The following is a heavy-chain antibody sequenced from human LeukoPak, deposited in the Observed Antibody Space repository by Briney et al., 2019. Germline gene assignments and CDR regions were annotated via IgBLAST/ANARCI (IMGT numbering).Heavy chain of an antibody. D-gene: IGHD6-6*01. V-gene: IGHV3-74*01. CDR2: ITNDGSST. Sequence: GGSLRLSCAASGLTFSSHWMHWVRQAPGKGLVWVSRITNDGSSTTYADSVKGRFTISRDNAKSSLYLQINSLRAEDTAVYYCARSSYSSSSSVWGQGTMVTVSS. CDR3: ARSSYSSSSSV. CDR1: GLTFSSHW. J-gene: IGHJ3*01.